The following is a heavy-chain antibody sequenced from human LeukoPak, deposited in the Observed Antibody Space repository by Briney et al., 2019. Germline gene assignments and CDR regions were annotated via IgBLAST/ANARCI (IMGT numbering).Heavy chain of an antibody. J-gene: IGHJ3*02. V-gene: IGHV4-34*01. CDR2: INHSGST. CDR3: ARARGSAFDI. CDR1: GGSFSGYY. D-gene: IGHD2-15*01. Sequence: LETLSLTCAVYGGSFSGYYWSWIRQPPGKGLEWIGEINHSGSTNYNPSLKSRVTISVDTSKNQFSLKLSSVTAADTAVYYCARARGSAFDIWGQGTMVTVSS.